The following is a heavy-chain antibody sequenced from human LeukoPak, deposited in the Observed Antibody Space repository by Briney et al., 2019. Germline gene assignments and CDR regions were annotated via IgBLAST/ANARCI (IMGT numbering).Heavy chain of an antibody. D-gene: IGHD1-26*01. CDR2: ISGSGGST. Sequence: GGSLRLSCAASGFTFDDYGMSWVRQAPGKGLEWVSAISGSGGSTYYADSVKGRFTISRDNSKNTLYLQMNSLRAEDTAVYYCAKDSHSGSYVSFDYWGQGTLVTVSS. CDR1: GFTFDDYG. CDR3: AKDSHSGSYVSFDY. V-gene: IGHV3-23*01. J-gene: IGHJ4*02.